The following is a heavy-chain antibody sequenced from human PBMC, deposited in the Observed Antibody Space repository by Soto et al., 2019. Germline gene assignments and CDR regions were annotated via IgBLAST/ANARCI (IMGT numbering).Heavy chain of an antibody. Sequence: GGSLRLSCAASGFTFINFGLAWFRQGPGKGLEWVSAISGSSSANWYTDSLEGRFTISRDNSKNTLYLEMNNLRADDSAVYYFAKDLLIDTSSMLVSWGQGALVKVSS. CDR3: AKDLLIDTSSMLVS. D-gene: IGHD2-8*01. CDR1: GFTFINFG. CDR2: ISGSSSAN. J-gene: IGHJ4*02. V-gene: IGHV3-23*01.